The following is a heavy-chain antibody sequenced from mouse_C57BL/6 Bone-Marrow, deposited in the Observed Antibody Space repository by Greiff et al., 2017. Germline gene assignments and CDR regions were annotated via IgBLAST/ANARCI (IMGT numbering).Heavy chain of an antibody. CDR2: FHPYNDDT. J-gene: IGHJ2*01. V-gene: IGHV1-47*01. CDR1: GYTFTTYP. D-gene: IGHD1-1*02. CDR3: ASGGNNGGYYFDY. Sequence: VQLQQPGAELVKPGASVKMSCKASGYTFTTYPIEWMKQNHGQSLEWIGNFHPYNDDTNYNEKFKGKATLTVEKSSSTVYLDLSRLTSDDSAVDYCASGGNNGGYYFDYWGQGTTLTVSS.